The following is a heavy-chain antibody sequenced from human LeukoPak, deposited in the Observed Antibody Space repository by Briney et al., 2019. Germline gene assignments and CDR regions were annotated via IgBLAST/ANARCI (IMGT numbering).Heavy chain of an antibody. CDR1: GFSFSSYW. CDR3: AKDLVVGSTMIVVVHDAFDI. CDR2: INQDGSQR. J-gene: IGHJ3*02. D-gene: IGHD3-22*01. Sequence: GGSLRLSCAASGFSFSSYWMSWVRQAPGKGLEWVANINQDGSQRQYVDSMKGRFTISRDNAKNSLYLQMSSLRVEDTAVYYCAKDLVVGSTMIVVVHDAFDIWGQGTMVTVSS. V-gene: IGHV3-7*01.